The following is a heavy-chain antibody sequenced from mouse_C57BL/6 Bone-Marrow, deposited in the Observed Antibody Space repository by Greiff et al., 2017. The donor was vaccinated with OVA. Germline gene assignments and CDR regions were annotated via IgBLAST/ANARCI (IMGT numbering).Heavy chain of an antibody. CDR1: GYAFSSSW. J-gene: IGHJ2*01. CDR2: IYPGDGDT. V-gene: IGHV1-82*01. D-gene: IGHD2-3*01. CDR3: ARHEDCYYASYFDY. Sequence: VKLLESGPELVKPGASVKISCKASGYAFSSSWMNWVKQRPGKGLEWIGRIYPGDGDTNYNGKFKGKATLTADKSSSTAYMQLSSLTSEDSAVYYCARHEDCYYASYFDYWGQGTTLTVSS.